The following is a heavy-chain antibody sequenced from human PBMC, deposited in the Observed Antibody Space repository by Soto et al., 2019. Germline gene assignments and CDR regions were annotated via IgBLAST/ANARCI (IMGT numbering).Heavy chain of an antibody. D-gene: IGHD3-10*01. CDR1: GGTFSNYA. CDR3: AMQWGDYGSGSYRVWFDP. Sequence: QLQLVQSGAEVKKPGSSVKVSCKASGGTFSNYAMSWVRQAPGQGPEWMGGIIPSFGIVNYAQKFQGRVTIIADESTSTAYMELSSLRSEDTAVYYCAMQWGDYGSGSYRVWFDPWGQGTLVTVSS. V-gene: IGHV1-69*01. CDR2: IIPSFGIV. J-gene: IGHJ5*02.